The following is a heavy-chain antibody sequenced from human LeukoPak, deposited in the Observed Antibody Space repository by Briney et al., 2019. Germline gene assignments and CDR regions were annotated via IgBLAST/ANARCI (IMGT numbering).Heavy chain of an antibody. J-gene: IGHJ3*02. CDR3: ARDLDNWNYAFDI. CDR2: IYYSGST. CDR1: GGSISSGDYY. Sequence: SETLSLTCTVSGGSISSGDYYWSWIRQPPGKGLEWIGYIYYSGSTNYNPSLKSRVTISVDTSKNQFSLKLSSVTAADTAVYYCARDLDNWNYAFDIWGQGTMVTVSS. D-gene: IGHD1-7*01. V-gene: IGHV4-61*08.